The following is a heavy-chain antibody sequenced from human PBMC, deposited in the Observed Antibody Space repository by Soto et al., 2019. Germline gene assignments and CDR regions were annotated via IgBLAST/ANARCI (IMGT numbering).Heavy chain of an antibody. CDR1: SGSISSSNW. CDR3: WGVAATPYYYYYMDV. CDR2: IYHRGST. Sequence: SETLSLTCAVSSGSISSSNWWSWVRQPPGKGLEWIGEIYHRGSTNYNPSLKSRVTISVDKSKNQFSLKLSSVTAADTAVYYCWGVAATPYYYYYMDVWGKGTTVTVSS. V-gene: IGHV4-4*02. D-gene: IGHD2-15*01. J-gene: IGHJ6*03.